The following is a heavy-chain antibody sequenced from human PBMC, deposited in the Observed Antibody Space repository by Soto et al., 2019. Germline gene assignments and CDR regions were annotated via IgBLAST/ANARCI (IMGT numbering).Heavy chain of an antibody. CDR2: ISGSGGST. V-gene: IGHV3-23*01. D-gene: IGHD3-3*01. CDR1: GFTFSGYA. J-gene: IGHJ4*02. CDR3: ARGYDFWSGFPYYFDY. Sequence: PGGSLRLSCAASGFTFSGYAMSWVRQAPGKGLEWVSAISGSGGSTYYADSVKGRFTISRDNSKNTLYLQMNSLRAEDTAVYYCARGYDFWSGFPYYFDYWGQGTLVTVSS.